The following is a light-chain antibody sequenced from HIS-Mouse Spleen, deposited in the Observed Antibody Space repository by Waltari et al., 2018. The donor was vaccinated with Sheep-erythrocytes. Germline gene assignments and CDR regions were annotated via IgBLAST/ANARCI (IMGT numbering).Light chain of an antibody. J-gene: IGLJ3*02. Sequence: QSVLTQPPSSSATPGQRVTIPSSGSSSNNGRNTDHWYPQLPGTAPNLLIYSNNQRPSGVPDRFSGSKSGTSASLAISGLQSEDEADYYCAAWDDSLNGPLFGGGTKLTVL. V-gene: IGLV1-44*01. CDR3: AAWDDSLNGPL. CDR1: SSNNGRNT. CDR2: SNN.